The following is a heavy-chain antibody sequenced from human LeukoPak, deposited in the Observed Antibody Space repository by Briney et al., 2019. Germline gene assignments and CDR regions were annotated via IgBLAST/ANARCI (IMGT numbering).Heavy chain of an antibody. CDR3: ARYKAFNFPSSGSYIPRAARSRRYYFDY. J-gene: IGHJ4*02. Sequence: SETLSLTCTVSGGSISSSSYYWGWIRQPPGKGLEWIGSIYYSGSTYYNPSLKSRVTISVDTSKNQFSLKLSSVTAADTAVYYCARYKAFNFPSSGSYIPRAARSRRYYFDYWGQGTLVTVSS. CDR1: GGSISSSSYY. CDR2: IYYSGST. V-gene: IGHV4-39*07. D-gene: IGHD3-10*01.